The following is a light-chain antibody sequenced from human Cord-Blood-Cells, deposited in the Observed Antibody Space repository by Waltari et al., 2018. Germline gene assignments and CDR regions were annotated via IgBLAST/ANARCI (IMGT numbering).Light chain of an antibody. Sequence: DIQMTQSPSSLSSSVGDRVTITCRASQSISSYLNWYQQKPGKAPKLLIYAASSLQSGVPSRFSGSGSGTDLTLTISSLQPEDFATYYCQQSYSTPPTFCGGTKVEIK. J-gene: IGKJ4*01. CDR1: QSISSY. V-gene: IGKV1-39*01. CDR2: AAS. CDR3: QQSYSTPPT.